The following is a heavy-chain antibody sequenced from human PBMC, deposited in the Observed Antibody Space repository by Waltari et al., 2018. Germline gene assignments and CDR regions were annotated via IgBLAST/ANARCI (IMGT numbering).Heavy chain of an antibody. D-gene: IGHD3-22*01. CDR1: GGSISSSSYY. J-gene: IGHJ4*02. V-gene: IGHV4-39*01. Sequence: QLQLQESGPGLVKPSETLSLTCTVSGGSISSSSYYWGWIRQPPGKGLEWIGSIYYSGRTYYNPSLKSRVIISVDTSKNQFSLKLRSVTAADTAMYYCTRRLVDVDYWGQGTLVTVSS. CDR3: TRRLVDVDY. CDR2: IYYSGRT.